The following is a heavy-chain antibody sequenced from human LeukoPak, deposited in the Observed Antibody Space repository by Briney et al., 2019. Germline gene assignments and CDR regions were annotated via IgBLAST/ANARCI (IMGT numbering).Heavy chain of an antibody. CDR1: GGSISPYY. Sequence: SETLSLTCTVFGGSISPYYWSWIRQPPGKGLEWIGYIYYSGSTNYNPSLKSRVTISVDTSKNLFSLKVSSVTAADTAMYYCARSYSSVHGMDVWGQGTTVIVSS. CDR2: IYYSGST. J-gene: IGHJ6*02. D-gene: IGHD6-19*01. V-gene: IGHV4-59*08. CDR3: ARSYSSVHGMDV.